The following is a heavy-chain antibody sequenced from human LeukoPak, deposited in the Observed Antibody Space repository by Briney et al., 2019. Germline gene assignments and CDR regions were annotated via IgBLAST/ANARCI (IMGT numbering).Heavy chain of an antibody. D-gene: IGHD6-13*01. Sequence: GGSLRLSCAASGFTFGTYTMSWVRQAPGKGLEWISHISSSSKIIHYADSVKGRFTISRDNAKNSLYLQLSSLRAEDTAVYYCARDPGLKRAAACGDHWGQGTLVIVSS. CDR3: ARDPGLKRAAACGDH. V-gene: IGHV3-48*01. CDR2: ISSSSKII. CDR1: GFTFGTYT. J-gene: IGHJ4*02.